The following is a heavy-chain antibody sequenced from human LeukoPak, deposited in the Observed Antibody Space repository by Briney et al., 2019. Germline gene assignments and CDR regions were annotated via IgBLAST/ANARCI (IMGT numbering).Heavy chain of an antibody. CDR3: ARDTGYSGSYSVDY. CDR1: GFTFSSYW. V-gene: IGHV3-7*01. Sequence: GGSLRLSCAASGFTFSSYWMSWVRQAPGKGLEWVANIKQDGSEKYYVDSVKGRFTISRDNAKNSLYLQMNSLRAEDTAVYYCARDTGYSGSYSVDYWGQGTLVTVSS. CDR2: IKQDGSEK. D-gene: IGHD1-26*01. J-gene: IGHJ4*02.